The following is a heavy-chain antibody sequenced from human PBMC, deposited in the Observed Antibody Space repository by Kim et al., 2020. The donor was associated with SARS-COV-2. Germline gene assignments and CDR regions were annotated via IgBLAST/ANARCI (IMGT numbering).Heavy chain of an antibody. D-gene: IGHD6-13*01. CDR1: GYTFTSNS. Sequence: ASVKVSCKTSGYTFTSNSVSWVRQAPGQGLEWMGWISSYSGQTNYAQKLQGRVTMTTDTSTSTAYMALRTLRSDDTAVYFCARDRGQQLVTGVFDDWGQGTLVTVSS. CDR2: ISSYSGQT. CDR3: ARDRGQQLVTGVFDD. J-gene: IGHJ4*02. V-gene: IGHV1-18*04.